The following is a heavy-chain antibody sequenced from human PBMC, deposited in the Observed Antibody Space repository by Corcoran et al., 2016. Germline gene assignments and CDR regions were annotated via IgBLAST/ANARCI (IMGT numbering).Heavy chain of an antibody. J-gene: IGHJ5*02. CDR3: ARETPTWGYQLLFRNWFDP. CDR1: GGSISSSSYY. D-gene: IGHD2-2*01. V-gene: IGHV4-39*07. CDR2: IYYSGST. Sequence: QLQLQESGPGLVKPSETLSLTCTVSGGSISSSSYYWGWIRQPPGKGLEWIGSIYYSGSTYYNPSLKSRVTISVDTSTNQFSLKLSSVTAADTAVYYCARETPTWGYQLLFRNWFDPWGQGTLVTVSS.